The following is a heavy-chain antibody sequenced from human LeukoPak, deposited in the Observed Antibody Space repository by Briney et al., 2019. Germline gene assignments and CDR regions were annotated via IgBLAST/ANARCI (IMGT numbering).Heavy chain of an antibody. Sequence: GGSLRLSCAASGFTFSSYSMNWVRQAPGKGLEWVSSISSSSSYIYYADSVKGRFTISRDNAKNSLYLQMNSLRAEDTAVYYCARGGRITTGTTQWGQGTLVTVSS. CDR3: ARGGRITTGTTQ. J-gene: IGHJ4*02. CDR1: GFTFSSYS. CDR2: ISSSSSYI. V-gene: IGHV3-21*04. D-gene: IGHD1-1*01.